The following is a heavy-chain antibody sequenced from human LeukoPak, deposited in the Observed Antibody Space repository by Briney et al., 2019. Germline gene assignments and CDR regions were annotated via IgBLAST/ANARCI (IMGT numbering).Heavy chain of an antibody. CDR3: ARDHIVGATEYFQH. D-gene: IGHD1-26*01. CDR2: IYHSGST. V-gene: IGHV4-38-2*02. J-gene: IGHJ1*01. Sequence: SETLSLTCTVSGYSISSGYYWGWIRQPPGKGLEWIGSIYHSGSTYYNPSLKSRVTISVDTSKNQFSLKLSSVTAADTAVYYCARDHIVGATEYFQHWGQGTLVTVSS. CDR1: GYSISSGYY.